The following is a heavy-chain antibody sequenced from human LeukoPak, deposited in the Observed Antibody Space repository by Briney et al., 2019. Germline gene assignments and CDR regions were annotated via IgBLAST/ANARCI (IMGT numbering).Heavy chain of an antibody. D-gene: IGHD2-2*01. CDR2: IYYSGST. CDR3: ERSHQYYFDY. J-gene: IGHJ4*02. CDR1: GGSISSYY. V-gene: IGHV4-59*08. Sequence: SETLSLTCTVSGGSISSYYWSWIRQPPGKGLEWIGYIYYSGSTNYNPSLKSRVTISVDTSKNQFSLKLSSATAADTAVYYCERSHQYYFDYWGQGTLVTVSP.